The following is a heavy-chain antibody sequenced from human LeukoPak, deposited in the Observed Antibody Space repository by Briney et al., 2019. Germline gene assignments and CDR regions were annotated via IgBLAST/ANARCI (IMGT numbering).Heavy chain of an antibody. V-gene: IGHV4-34*01. CDR1: GGSFSGYY. Sequence: PSETLSLTCAVYGGSFSGYYWSWIRQPPGKGPEWIGEINHSGSTNYNPSLKSRVTISVDTSKNQFSLKLSSVTAADTAVYCCAKVGGSFVPGLPFDIWGQGTMVTVSS. CDR2: INHSGST. D-gene: IGHD1-14*01. J-gene: IGHJ3*02. CDR3: AKVGGSFVPGLPFDI.